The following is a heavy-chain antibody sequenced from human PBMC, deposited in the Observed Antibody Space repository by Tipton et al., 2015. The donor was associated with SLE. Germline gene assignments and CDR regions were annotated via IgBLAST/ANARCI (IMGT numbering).Heavy chain of an antibody. J-gene: IGHJ4*02. CDR3: ARLDTAGWANVFDS. CDR1: GDSVSTNSAA. Sequence: GLVKPSQTLSLTCAISGDSVSTNSAAWNWIRQSPSRGLEWLGRTYYRSKWYNDYAVSVKSRITINPDTSKNQFSLQLNSVTAADTAVYYCARLDTAGWANVFDSWGQGTLVTVSS. D-gene: IGHD5-18*01. CDR2: TYYRSKWYN. V-gene: IGHV6-1*01.